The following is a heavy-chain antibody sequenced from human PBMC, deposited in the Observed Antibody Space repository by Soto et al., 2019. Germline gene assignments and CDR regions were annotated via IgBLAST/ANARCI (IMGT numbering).Heavy chain of an antibody. V-gene: IGHV1-46*01. CDR2: INPGSGST. Sequence: ASVKVSCKASGYTFTSYYVHWVRQAPGHGLEWMGIINPGSGSTTYAQKFQGRVTITRDTSASTAYMELSSLRSEDTAVYYCARSIVVVTALDYWGQGTLVTVSS. J-gene: IGHJ4*02. CDR3: ARSIVVVTALDY. D-gene: IGHD2-21*02. CDR1: GYTFTSYY.